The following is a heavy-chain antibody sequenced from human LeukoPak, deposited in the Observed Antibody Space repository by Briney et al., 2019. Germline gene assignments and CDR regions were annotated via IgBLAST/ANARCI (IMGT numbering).Heavy chain of an antibody. CDR1: GFTFSTFA. CDR3: ATYNPVQVPFEC. J-gene: IGHJ4*02. CDR2: IFPSGGEI. Sequence: GGSLRLSCAASGFTFSTFAMIWVRQPPGEGLEGVSSIFPSGGEIHYADSVKGRFTLPRDNSKSTLSLQMNSLRAEHTAIYYSATYNPVQVPFECWGQGTLVTVSS. D-gene: IGHD5-24*01. V-gene: IGHV3-23*01.